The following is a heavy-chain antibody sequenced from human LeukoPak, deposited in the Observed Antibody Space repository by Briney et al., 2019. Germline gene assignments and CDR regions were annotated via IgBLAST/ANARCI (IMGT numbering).Heavy chain of an antibody. CDR1: GGSFSGYY. D-gene: IGHD6-19*01. Sequence: SETLSLTCAVYGGSFSGYYWSWIRQPPGKGLEWIGSIYHSGSTYYNPSLKSRVTISVDTSKNQFSLKLSSVTAADTAVYYCARDLGQWLVFMGGYYFDYWGQGTLVTVSS. CDR3: ARDLGQWLVFMGGYYFDY. V-gene: IGHV4-34*01. J-gene: IGHJ4*02. CDR2: IYHSGST.